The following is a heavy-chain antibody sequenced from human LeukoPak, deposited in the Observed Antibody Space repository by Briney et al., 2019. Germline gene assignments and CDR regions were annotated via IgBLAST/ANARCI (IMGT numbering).Heavy chain of an antibody. J-gene: IGHJ6*02. CDR3: ARNNGMDV. CDR1: GLHVSGNC. CDR2: VNRDGSET. V-gene: IGHV3-7*03. Sequence: PGGSLTLSCVASGLHVSGNCMSWVRQAPGRGPEWVANVNRDGSETYYLDSVKGRFTISKDNAKNSLYLQMNSLRAEDTALYHCARNNGMDVWGQGTTVIVSS.